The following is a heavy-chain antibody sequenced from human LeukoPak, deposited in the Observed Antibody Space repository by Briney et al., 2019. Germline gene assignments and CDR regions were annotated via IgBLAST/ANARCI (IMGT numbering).Heavy chain of an antibody. CDR2: ISGSGEST. CDR3: AKEGNYDILTGYYTHLY. V-gene: IGHV3-23*01. CDR1: GFTFSSYG. J-gene: IGHJ4*02. D-gene: IGHD3-9*01. Sequence: PGGTLRLSCAASGFTFSSYGMSWVCQAPGKGLEWVSAISGSGESTYYADSVKGRFTISRDNSKNTLYLQMNGLRAEDTAVYYCAKEGNYDILTGYYTHLYWGQGTLVTVSS.